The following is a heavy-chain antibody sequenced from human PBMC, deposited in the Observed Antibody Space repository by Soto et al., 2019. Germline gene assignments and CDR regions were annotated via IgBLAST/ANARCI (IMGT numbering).Heavy chain of an antibody. Sequence: SETLSLTCTVSGGSISSYYWSWIRQPPGKGLEWIGYIYYSGSTNYNPSLKGRVTISVDTSKNQFSLKLSSVTAADTAVYYCARLNYDFWSGYYMDYWGQGTLVTVSS. CDR2: IYYSGST. D-gene: IGHD3-3*01. J-gene: IGHJ4*02. V-gene: IGHV4-59*08. CDR1: GGSISSYY. CDR3: ARLNYDFWSGYYMDY.